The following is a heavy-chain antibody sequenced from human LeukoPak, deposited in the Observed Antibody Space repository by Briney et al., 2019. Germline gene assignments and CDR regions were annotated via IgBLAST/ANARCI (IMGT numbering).Heavy chain of an antibody. J-gene: IGHJ5*02. V-gene: IGHV4-61*02. Sequence: PSQTLSLTCTVSGGSISSGSYYWSWIRQPAGKGLEWIGRIYTSGSTNYNPSLKSRVTISVDTSKNQFSLKLSSVTAADTAVYYCARGEDYREWFDPWGQGTLVTVSS. D-gene: IGHD4-11*01. CDR2: IYTSGST. CDR3: ARGEDYREWFDP. CDR1: GGSISSGSYY.